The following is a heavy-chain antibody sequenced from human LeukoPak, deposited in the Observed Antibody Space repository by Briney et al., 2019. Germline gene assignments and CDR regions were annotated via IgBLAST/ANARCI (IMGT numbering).Heavy chain of an antibody. CDR2: IKQDGSET. J-gene: IGHJ1*01. CDR3: ARNDCGRXXXTGXXXX. D-gene: IGHD2-21*01. V-gene: IGHV3-7*01. CDR1: GFTFSTYW. Sequence: GGSLRLSCAASGFTFSTYWMGWVRQAPGRGLERVANIKQDGSETHYMDSVKGRFTIYRDNARNSVYLQMNSLRGDDKAVYYCARNDCGRXXXTGXXXXWXQGTLVTVSS.